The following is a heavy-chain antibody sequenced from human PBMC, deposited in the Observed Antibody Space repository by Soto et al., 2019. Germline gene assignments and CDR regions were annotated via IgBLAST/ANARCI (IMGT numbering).Heavy chain of an antibody. CDR1: GGSISSYY. J-gene: IGHJ5*02. Sequence: QVQLQESGPGLVKPSETLSLTCTVSGGSISSYYWSWIRQPPGKGLEWIGYIYYSGSTNYNPSLKSRVTISVDTSKNQFSLKLSSVTAADTAVYYCARDQSSTSDTGEYNWFDPWGQGTLVTVSS. V-gene: IGHV4-59*01. CDR2: IYYSGST. CDR3: ARDQSSTSDTGEYNWFDP. D-gene: IGHD2-2*01.